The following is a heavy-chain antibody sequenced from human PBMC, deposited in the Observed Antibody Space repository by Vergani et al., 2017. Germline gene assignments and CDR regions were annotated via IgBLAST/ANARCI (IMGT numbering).Heavy chain of an antibody. CDR2: ISWNSNSI. J-gene: IGHJ5*02. D-gene: IGHD6-6*01. Sequence: EVQLEESGGGLVLPGRSLRLSCVASGFTSAGYAMHLVRQAPGKGLEWVSGISWNSNSIGYEDSVKGRFTISRDNAKNSLYLQMNSLRAEDTALYYCAKDLGTSSGGGWFDPWGQGTLVTVSS. V-gene: IGHV3-9*02. CDR1: GFTSAGYA. CDR3: AKDLGTSSGGGWFDP.